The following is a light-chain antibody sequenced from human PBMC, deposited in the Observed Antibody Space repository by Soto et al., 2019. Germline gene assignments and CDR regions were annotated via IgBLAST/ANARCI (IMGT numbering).Light chain of an antibody. V-gene: IGKV3-20*01. J-gene: IGKJ1*01. CDR2: GAS. Sequence: EIVLTQSPGTLSLSPGERATLSCRASQSVSSSYLAWYQQKPGQAPRLLIYGASSRATGNPDRFSGSGSGTDFTLTISRLEPEDFAVYYCQQDGSSPTFGQGTKVESK. CDR3: QQDGSSPT. CDR1: QSVSSSY.